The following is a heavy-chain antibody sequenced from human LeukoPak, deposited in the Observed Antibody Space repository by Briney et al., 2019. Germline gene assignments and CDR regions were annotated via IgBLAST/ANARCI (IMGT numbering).Heavy chain of an antibody. Sequence: AXXXGLEWLAYIKSNIYYADSVKGRFTISRDNAKNLLYLQMNSLTADDTAVYYCARDDTSSWYQEYWGQGTLVAVSS. V-gene: IGHV3-48*03. CDR2: IKSNI. CDR3: ARDDTSSWYQEY. D-gene: IGHD6-13*01. J-gene: IGHJ4*02.